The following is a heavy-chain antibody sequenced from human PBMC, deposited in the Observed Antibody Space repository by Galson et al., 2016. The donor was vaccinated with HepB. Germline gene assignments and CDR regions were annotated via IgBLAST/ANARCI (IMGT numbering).Heavy chain of an antibody. V-gene: IGHV4-4*02. CDR1: GNAAINNYW. D-gene: IGHD5-24*01. CDR3: ARGVDRWNVHILDV. Sequence: ETLSLTCSVSGNAAINNYWWSWVRQAPGKGLEWMGEVSPSGSPTYDPSLKSRVTISADKSKHHVSLRLTSVTDADTAIYYCARGVDRWNVHILDVWGQGTLVIVSS. J-gene: IGHJ3*01. CDR2: VSPSGSP.